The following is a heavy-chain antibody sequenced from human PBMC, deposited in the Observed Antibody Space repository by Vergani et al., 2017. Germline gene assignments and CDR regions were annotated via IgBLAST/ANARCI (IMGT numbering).Heavy chain of an antibody. V-gene: IGHV3-48*04. CDR3: AGNPYGDYEGNWFDP. CDR2: ISSSSSTI. CDR1: GFTFSSYS. J-gene: IGHJ5*02. Sequence: EVQLVESGGGLVQPGGSLRLSCAASGFTFSSYSMNWVRQAPGKGLEWVSYISSSSSTIYYADSVKGRFTISRDNAKNSLYLQMNCLRAEDTAMYYCAGNPYGDYEGNWFDPWGQGTLVTVSS. D-gene: IGHD4-17*01.